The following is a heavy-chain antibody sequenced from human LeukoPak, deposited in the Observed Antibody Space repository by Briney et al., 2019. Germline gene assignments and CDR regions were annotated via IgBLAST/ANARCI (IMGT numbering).Heavy chain of an antibody. D-gene: IGHD4-23*01. CDR1: GFTVSSNY. V-gene: IGHV3-53*01. J-gene: IGHJ4*02. CDR3: AKDSMATVESYLDS. Sequence: GGSLRLSCAVSGFTVSSNYMIWVRQAPGKGLEGVSVIYVGGSTYYADSVKGRFTISRDNSKNTFSLQMNSLRAEDTALYFCAKDSMATVESYLDSWGQGTLVTVSS. CDR2: IYVGGST.